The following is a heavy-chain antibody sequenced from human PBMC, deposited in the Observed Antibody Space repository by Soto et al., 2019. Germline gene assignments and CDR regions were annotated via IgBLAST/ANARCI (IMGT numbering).Heavy chain of an antibody. CDR3: GGSSGYYYGVDV. V-gene: IGHV4-4*07. D-gene: IGHD3-16*01. J-gene: IGHJ6*02. CDR1: GGSLSNQY. Sequence: SATQSLTCTVSGGSLSNQYWVWVRQPAGKGLEWIGRIYISGNTNYNPSLGSRVTMSIDTSKNQFSLKLDSMTAADTAVYYCGGSSGYYYGVDVWGQGTTVTVSS. CDR2: IYISGNT.